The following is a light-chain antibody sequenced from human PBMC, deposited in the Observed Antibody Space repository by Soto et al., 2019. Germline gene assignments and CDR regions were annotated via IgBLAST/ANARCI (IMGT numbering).Light chain of an antibody. V-gene: IGLV2-23*02. Sequence: SALTQPASVSGSPGQSITISCTGTSSDVGSYNLVSWYQQHPGKAPKLMIYAVSKRPSGVSNRFSGSKSGNTASLTISGLQAEDEADYYCCSYAGSSPHYVFGPGTKVTVL. CDR1: SSDVGSYNL. J-gene: IGLJ1*01. CDR3: CSYAGSSPHYV. CDR2: AVS.